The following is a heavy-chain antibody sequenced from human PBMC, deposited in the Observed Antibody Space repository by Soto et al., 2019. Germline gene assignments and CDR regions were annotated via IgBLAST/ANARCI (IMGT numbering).Heavy chain of an antibody. CDR2: ISAYNGNT. CDR3: ARRREHYDILTGQMGYYMDV. V-gene: IGHV1-18*01. D-gene: IGHD3-9*01. Sequence: QVQLVQSGAEVKKPGASVKVSCKASGYTFTSYGISWVRQDPGQGLEWMGWISAYNGNTNYAQKLQGRVTMTTDTSTSTAYMELRSRRSDDTAVSYCARRREHYDILTGQMGYYMDVWGKGTTVTVSS. CDR1: GYTFTSYG. J-gene: IGHJ6*03.